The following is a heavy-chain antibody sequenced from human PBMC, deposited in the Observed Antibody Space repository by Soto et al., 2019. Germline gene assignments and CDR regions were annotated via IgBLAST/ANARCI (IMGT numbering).Heavy chain of an antibody. Sequence: NPSETLSLTCTVSGGSVSSGSYYWSWIRQPPGKGLEWIGYIYYSGSTNYNPSLKSRVTISVDTSKNQFSLKLSSVTAADTAVYYCARGELLWFGELFSYYGMDVWGQGTTVTVSS. D-gene: IGHD3-10*01. J-gene: IGHJ6*02. V-gene: IGHV4-61*01. CDR2: IYYSGST. CDR3: ARGELLWFGELFSYYGMDV. CDR1: GGSVSSGSYY.